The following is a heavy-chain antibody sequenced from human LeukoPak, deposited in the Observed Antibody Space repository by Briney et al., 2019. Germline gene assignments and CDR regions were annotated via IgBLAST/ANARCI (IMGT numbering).Heavy chain of an antibody. CDR2: ISAYNGNT. Sequence: ASVKVSCKASGGTFSSSSISWVRQAPGQGLEWMGWISAYNGNTNYAQKLQGRVTMTTDTSTSTAYMELRSLRSDDTAVYYCARDWTSYCSSTSCYPGELDYWGQGTLVTVSS. D-gene: IGHD2-2*01. CDR1: GGTFSSSS. CDR3: ARDWTSYCSSTSCYPGELDY. V-gene: IGHV1-18*01. J-gene: IGHJ4*02.